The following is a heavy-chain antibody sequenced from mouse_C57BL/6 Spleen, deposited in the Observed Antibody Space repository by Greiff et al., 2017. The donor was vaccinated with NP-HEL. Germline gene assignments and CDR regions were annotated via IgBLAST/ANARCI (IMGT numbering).Heavy chain of an antibody. J-gene: IGHJ2*01. CDR3: ASLITTVVEGYCDY. D-gene: IGHD1-1*01. CDR2: IFPGSGST. CDR1: GYTFTDYY. Sequence: QVQLQQSGPELVKPGASVKISCKASGYTFTDYYINWVQQRPGQGLEWIGWIFPGSGSTYYNEQFKGKAPLTVDKSSSTAYMVLISLTSEDSAVYFCASLITTVVEGYCDYWGQGTTLTVSS. V-gene: IGHV1-75*01.